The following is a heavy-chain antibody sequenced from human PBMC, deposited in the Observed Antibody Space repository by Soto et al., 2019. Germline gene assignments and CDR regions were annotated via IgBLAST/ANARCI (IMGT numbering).Heavy chain of an antibody. J-gene: IGHJ4*02. CDR2: IYYSGST. D-gene: IGHD5-18*01. CDR1: GGSISSGDYY. V-gene: IGHV4-30-4*01. Sequence: QVQLQESGPGLVKPSQTLSLTCTVSGGSISSGDYYWSWIRQPPGKGLEWIGYIYYSGSTYYNPSLTRRVTLSVDTSKNQFSRKLSSVTAADTAVYYCASLDTAMVPYFDYWGQGTLVTVSS. CDR3: ASLDTAMVPYFDY.